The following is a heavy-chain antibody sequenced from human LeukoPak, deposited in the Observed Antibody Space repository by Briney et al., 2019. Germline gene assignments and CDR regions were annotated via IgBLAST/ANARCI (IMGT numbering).Heavy chain of an antibody. CDR1: GFTFSNYG. CDR2: ISYGGNNK. V-gene: IGHV3-30*03. CDR3: ATDGLGGGKFDF. J-gene: IGHJ4*02. Sequence: GGSLRLSCAASGFTFSNYGMHWVRQAPGKGLEWVAFISYGGNNKYYIDSVKGRFTVSRDNSNNTQHLQMNSLTPHDTAFYYCATDGLGGGKFDFWGQGTLVPVTS. D-gene: IGHD3-16*01.